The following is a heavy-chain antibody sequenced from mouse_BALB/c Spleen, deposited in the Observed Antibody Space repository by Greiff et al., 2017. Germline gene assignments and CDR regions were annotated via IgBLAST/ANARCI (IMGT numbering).Heavy chain of an antibody. D-gene: IGHD2-4*01. J-gene: IGHJ3*01. Sequence: QVQLKQPGAELVKPGTSVKLSCKASGYNFTSYWINWVKLRPGQGLEWIGDIYPGSGSTNYNEKFKSKATLTVDTSSSTAYMQLSSLASEDSALYYCAREGDYDVWFAYWGQGTLVTVSA. CDR3: AREGDYDVWFAY. V-gene: IGHV1-55*01. CDR1: GYNFTSYW. CDR2: IYPGSGST.